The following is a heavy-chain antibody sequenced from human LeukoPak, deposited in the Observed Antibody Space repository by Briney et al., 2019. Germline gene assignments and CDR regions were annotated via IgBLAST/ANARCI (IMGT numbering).Heavy chain of an antibody. CDR3: ARRVVAATLDY. V-gene: IGHV3-30-3*01. Sequence: GGSLRLSCAASGFTFSSYAMHWVRQAPGKGLEWVAVISYDGINIYYADSVKGRFTISRDNSKNTLDLQMNSLRAEDTAVYYCARRVVAATLDYWGQGTLVTVSS. CDR1: GFTFSSYA. CDR2: ISYDGINI. J-gene: IGHJ4*02. D-gene: IGHD2-15*01.